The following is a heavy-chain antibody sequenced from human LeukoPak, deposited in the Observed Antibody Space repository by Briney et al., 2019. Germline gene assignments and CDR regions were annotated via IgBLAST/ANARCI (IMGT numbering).Heavy chain of an antibody. V-gene: IGHV3-23*01. CDR1: GGSISSSSYY. J-gene: IGHJ4*02. D-gene: IGHD6-19*01. Sequence: ETLSLTCAVSGGSISSSSYYWGWIRQAPGKGLEWVSSGRGSVGSTYYADSVKGRFTISRDNSKNTLYLQMNSLRAEDTAVYYCAKDGRAGWTHPYYFDYWGQGTLVTVSS. CDR2: GRGSVGST. CDR3: AKDGRAGWTHPYYFDY.